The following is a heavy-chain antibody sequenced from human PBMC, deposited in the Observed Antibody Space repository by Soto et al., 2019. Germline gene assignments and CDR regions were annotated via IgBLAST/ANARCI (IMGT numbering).Heavy chain of an antibody. CDR1: GYTFTSYG. V-gene: IGHV1-18*01. CDR2: ISAYNGNT. CDR3: ARNGHISSWYVGYYYYYYMDV. D-gene: IGHD6-13*01. Sequence: ASVKVSCKASGYTFTSYGISWVRQAPGQGLEWMGWISAYNGNTNYAQKLQGRVTMTTDTSTSTAYMELRSLRSDDTAVYYCARNGHISSWYVGYYYYYYMDVWGKGTTVTVSS. J-gene: IGHJ6*03.